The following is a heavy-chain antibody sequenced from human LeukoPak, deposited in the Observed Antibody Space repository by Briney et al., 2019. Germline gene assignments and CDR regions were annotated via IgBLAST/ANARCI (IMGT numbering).Heavy chain of an antibody. CDR1: GGSISSSNW. J-gene: IGHJ3*01. Sequence: SETLSLTCAVSGGSISSSNWWSWVRQPPGKGLEWIGEVYHSGSTNNNPSLKSRVTISIDKSKHQFSLKLTSMTAADTAVYYCAGGDYSSSFDFWGQGTMVTVSS. CDR2: VYHSGST. D-gene: IGHD6-13*01. CDR3: AGGDYSSSFDF. V-gene: IGHV4-4*02.